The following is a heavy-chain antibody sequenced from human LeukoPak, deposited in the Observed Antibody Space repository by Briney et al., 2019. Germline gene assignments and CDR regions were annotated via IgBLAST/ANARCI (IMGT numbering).Heavy chain of an antibody. CDR3: ARGPVLVWSGESDY. J-gene: IGHJ4*02. Sequence: ASVKVSCKASGYTFTSYGISWVRQAPGQGLEWMGWISAYNGNTNYALKFQGRVTMTRDTSISTAYMELTRLTSDDTAVYFCARGPVLVWSGESDYWGQGTLVTVSS. CDR1: GYTFTSYG. V-gene: IGHV1-18*01. CDR2: ISAYNGNT. D-gene: IGHD3-10*01.